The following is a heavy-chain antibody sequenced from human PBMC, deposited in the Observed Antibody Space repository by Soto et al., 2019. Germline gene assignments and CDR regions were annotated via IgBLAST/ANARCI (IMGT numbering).Heavy chain of an antibody. CDR3: ARGYCSSTSCYGYCFDY. CDR1: GYTFTGYY. Sequence: QVQLVQSGAEVKKPGASVKVSCKASGYTFTGYYMHWVRQAPGQGLEWMGWINPNSGGTNDAQKFQGGITMPRDTAISTAYMGLSRLRSDDTAVYYCARGYCSSTSCYGYCFDYWGQGTLVTVSS. V-gene: IGHV1-2*02. D-gene: IGHD2-2*01. CDR2: INPNSGGT. J-gene: IGHJ4*02.